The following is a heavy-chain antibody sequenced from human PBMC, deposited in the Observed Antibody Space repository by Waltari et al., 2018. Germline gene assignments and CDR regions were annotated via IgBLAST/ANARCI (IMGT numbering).Heavy chain of an antibody. J-gene: IGHJ6*03. V-gene: IGHV4-4*09. D-gene: IGHD6-19*01. CDR2: ISTSGSA. CDR1: GGSISHSY. Sequence: QVQLQESGPGLVKPSETLSLICSVSGGSISHSYWIWIRPPPGKGLEWIGYISTSGSANYNPSLMSRVTLSLDTSENQVSLNLRSVTAADTAVYYCASGWYAHYYYYMDVWGKGTTVTVSS. CDR3: ASGWYAHYYYYMDV.